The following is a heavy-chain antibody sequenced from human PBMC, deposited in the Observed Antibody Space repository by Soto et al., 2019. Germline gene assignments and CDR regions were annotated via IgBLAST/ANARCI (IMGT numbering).Heavy chain of an antibody. J-gene: IGHJ4*02. CDR3: ARGRYGDY. Sequence: QVHLVQSGAEVKKPGASVKVSCKASGYTFTSYGITWVRQAPGQGLEWMGWISAHNGNTDYPQKLEGRVIVTRDTSTSTAYMELRSLRSDDTAVYYCARGRYGDYWGQGALVTCYS. D-gene: IGHD1-1*01. CDR1: GYTFTSYG. V-gene: IGHV1-18*01. CDR2: ISAHNGNT.